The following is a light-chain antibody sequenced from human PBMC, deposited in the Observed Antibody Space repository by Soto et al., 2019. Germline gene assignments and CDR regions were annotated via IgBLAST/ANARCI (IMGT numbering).Light chain of an antibody. Sequence: DIQMTQSPSSLSGSIGDRVTITFRASQSISSYLNWYQHRPGKAPKLLIYAASSLQSGVPSRFSGSGSGTDFTLTISSLQPEDFATYYCQQSYSTPRTFGQGTKVDIK. CDR2: AAS. V-gene: IGKV1-39*01. CDR3: QQSYSTPRT. CDR1: QSISSY. J-gene: IGKJ1*01.